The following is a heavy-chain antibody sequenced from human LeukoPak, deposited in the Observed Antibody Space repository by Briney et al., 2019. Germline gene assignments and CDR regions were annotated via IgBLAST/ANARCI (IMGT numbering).Heavy chain of an antibody. CDR3: ARAHKAAAGTYYFDY. CDR2: MNPNSGNT. J-gene: IGHJ4*02. Sequence: ASVNVSCKASGYTFTSYDINWVRQATGQGLEWMGWMNPNSGNTGYAQKFQGRVTMTRNTSISTAYMELSSLRSEDTAVYYCARAHKAAAGTYYFDYWGQGTLVTVSS. V-gene: IGHV1-8*01. D-gene: IGHD6-13*01. CDR1: GYTFTSYD.